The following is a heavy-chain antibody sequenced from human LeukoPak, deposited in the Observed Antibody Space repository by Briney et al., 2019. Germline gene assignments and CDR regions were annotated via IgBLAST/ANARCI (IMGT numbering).Heavy chain of an antibody. Sequence: GASVKVSCKASGGTFSSYAISWVRQAPGQGLEWMGGIIPIFGTANYAQKFQGRVTITADKSTSTAYMELSSLRSEDTAVYYCARESQDLIEQNAFDIWGQGTMVTVSS. CDR1: GGTFSSYA. J-gene: IGHJ3*02. V-gene: IGHV1-69*06. D-gene: IGHD1/OR15-1a*01. CDR3: ARESQDLIEQNAFDI. CDR2: IIPIFGTA.